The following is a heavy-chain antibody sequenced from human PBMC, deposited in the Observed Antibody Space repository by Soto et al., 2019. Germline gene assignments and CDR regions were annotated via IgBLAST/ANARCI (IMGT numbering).Heavy chain of an antibody. V-gene: IGHV1-2*04. CDR2: IKPNSGGT. CDR3: ARGAFSDDDDAFDI. J-gene: IGHJ3*02. Sequence: ASVKVSCKASGYTFTGYYMHWVRQAPGQGLEWMGWIKPNSGGTNYAQKFQGWVTMTRDTSISTAYMELSRLRSDDTAVYYCARGAFSDDDDAFDIWGQGTMVTVSS. CDR1: GYTFTGYY. D-gene: IGHD1-26*01.